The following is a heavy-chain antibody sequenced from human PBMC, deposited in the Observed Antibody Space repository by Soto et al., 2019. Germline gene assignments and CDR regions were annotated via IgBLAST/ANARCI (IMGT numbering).Heavy chain of an antibody. D-gene: IGHD1-26*01. CDR3: AKGGAIVAAGTRVYLYNAMDV. CDR1: GYTFTGYY. V-gene: IGHV1-2*02. CDR2: INPNSGDT. J-gene: IGHJ6*02. Sequence: ASVKVSCKASGYTFTGYYVHWVRQAPGQGLEWMGWINPNSGDTYLAQRFQGRVTMNRDTSIGTAYMELRGLTSDDTAEYYCAKGGAIVAAGTRVYLYNAMDVWGQWTTVTVSS.